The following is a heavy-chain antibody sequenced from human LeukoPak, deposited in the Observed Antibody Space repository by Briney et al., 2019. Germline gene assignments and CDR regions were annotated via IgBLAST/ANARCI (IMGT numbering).Heavy chain of an antibody. V-gene: IGHV3-53*01. CDR1: GFTVSSNY. D-gene: IGHD4-11*01. CDR2: IYSGGST. Sequence: AGGSLRLSCAASGFTVSSNYMSWVRQAPGKGLEWVSVIYSGGSTYYADSVKGRFTISRDNAKNSLYLQMNSLRDEDTAVYYCASLQGPWGQGTLVTVSS. J-gene: IGHJ5*02. CDR3: ASLQGP.